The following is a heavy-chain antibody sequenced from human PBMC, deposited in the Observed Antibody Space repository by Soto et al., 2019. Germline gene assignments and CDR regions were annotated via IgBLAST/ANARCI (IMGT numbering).Heavy chain of an antibody. Sequence: QLQLQESGPGLVKPSETLSLTCTVSGGSISSSSYYWGWIRQPPGKGLEWIGSIYYSGSTFYNPSLKSRVTISVDTSKNQFSLKLSSVTAADTAVYYCARPNSLLYYGMDVWGQGTTVTVSS. CDR1: GGSISSSSYY. CDR2: IYYSGST. D-gene: IGHD1-1*01. J-gene: IGHJ6*02. V-gene: IGHV4-39*01. CDR3: ARPNSLLYYGMDV.